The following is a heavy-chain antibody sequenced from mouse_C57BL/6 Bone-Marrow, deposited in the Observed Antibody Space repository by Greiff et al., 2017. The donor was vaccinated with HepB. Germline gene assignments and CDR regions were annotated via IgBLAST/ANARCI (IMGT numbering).Heavy chain of an antibody. V-gene: IGHV1-26*01. CDR1: GYTFTDYY. CDR3: ARSPYYYGSSWFAY. J-gene: IGHJ3*01. CDR2: INPNNGGT. D-gene: IGHD1-1*01. Sequence: VQLQQSGPELVKPGASVKISCKASGYTFTDYYMNWVKQSHGKSLEWIGDINPNNGGTSYNQKFKGKATLTVDKSSSTAYMELRSLTSEDSAVYYCARSPYYYGSSWFAYWGQGTLVTVSA.